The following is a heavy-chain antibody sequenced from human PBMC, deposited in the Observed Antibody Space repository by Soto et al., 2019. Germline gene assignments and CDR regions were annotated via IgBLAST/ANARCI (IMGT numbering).Heavy chain of an antibody. Sequence: ASVKVSCKASGYTFTSYGISWVRQAPGQGLEWMGWIIPIFGTANYAQKFQGRVTMTTDTSTSTAYMELRSLRSDDTAVYYCARALRYFDLYYYYYGMDVWGQGTTVTVSS. CDR3: ARALRYFDLYYYYYGMDV. J-gene: IGHJ6*02. CDR1: GYTFTSYG. D-gene: IGHD3-9*01. V-gene: IGHV1-18*01. CDR2: IIPIFGTA.